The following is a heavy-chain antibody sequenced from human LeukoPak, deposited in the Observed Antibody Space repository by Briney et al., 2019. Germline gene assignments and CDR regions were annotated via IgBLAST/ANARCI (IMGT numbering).Heavy chain of an antibody. J-gene: IGHJ5*02. CDR1: GGTFSSYA. CDR2: IIPIFGTA. V-gene: IGHV1-69*13. Sequence: ALVKVSCKASGGTFSSYAISWVRQAPGQGLEWMGGIIPIFGTANYAQKFQGRVTITADESTSTAYMELSSLRSEDRAVYYCARDGSGSYYDRGWFDPWGQGTLVTVSS. D-gene: IGHD3-10*01. CDR3: ARDGSGSYYDRGWFDP.